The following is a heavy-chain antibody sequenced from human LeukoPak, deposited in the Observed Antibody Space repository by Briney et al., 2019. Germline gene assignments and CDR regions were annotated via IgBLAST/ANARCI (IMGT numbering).Heavy chain of an antibody. Sequence: GGSLRLSCTAPGVTFSRYGMSWVRQAPGKGLEWLSAINDGGDTTFYADSVRGRFTIARDNSKNTLYLQMNSLRAGDTALYYCANNWVYFDYWGRGILVTVS. V-gene: IGHV3-23*01. J-gene: IGHJ4*02. CDR1: GVTFSRYG. CDR2: INDGGDTT. CDR3: ANNWVYFDY. D-gene: IGHD1-1*01.